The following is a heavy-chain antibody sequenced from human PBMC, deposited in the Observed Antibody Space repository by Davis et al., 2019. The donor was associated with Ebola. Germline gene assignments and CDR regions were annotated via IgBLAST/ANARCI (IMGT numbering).Heavy chain of an antibody. CDR2: INHSGST. CDR3: ARVYYYGSGDGPRYYYYGMDV. J-gene: IGHJ6*02. CDR1: GGSFSGYY. V-gene: IGHV4-34*01. D-gene: IGHD3-10*01. Sequence: PSETLSLTCAVYGGSFSGYYWSWIRQPPGKGLEWIGEINHSGSTNYNPSLKSRVTISVDTSKNQFSLKLSSVTAADTAVYYCARVYYYGSGDGPRYYYYGMDVWGQGTTVTVSS.